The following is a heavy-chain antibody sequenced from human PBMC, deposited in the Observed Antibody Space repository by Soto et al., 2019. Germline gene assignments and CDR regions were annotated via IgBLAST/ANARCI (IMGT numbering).Heavy chain of an antibody. Sequence: SETLSLTCTVSGGSISSYYWSWIRQPPGKGLEWIGYIYYSGSTNYNPSLKSRVTISVDTSKNQFSLKLSSVTAADTAVYYCAREMKDTAMVYWGQGTLVTVSS. CDR3: AREMKDTAMVY. V-gene: IGHV4-59*01. CDR2: IYYSGST. D-gene: IGHD5-18*01. CDR1: GGSISSYY. J-gene: IGHJ4*02.